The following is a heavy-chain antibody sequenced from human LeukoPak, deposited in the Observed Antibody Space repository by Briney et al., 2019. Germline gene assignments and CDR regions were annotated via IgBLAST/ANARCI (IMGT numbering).Heavy chain of an antibody. Sequence: SETLSLTCTVSGGSISSYYWSRIRQPPGKGLEWIGYIYYSGSTYYNPSLKSRVTISVDTSKNQFSLKLSSVTAADTAVYYCARIAAGVNDYWGQGTLVTVSS. J-gene: IGHJ4*02. V-gene: IGHV4-59*08. CDR2: IYYSGST. CDR3: ARIAAGVNDY. CDR1: GGSISSYY. D-gene: IGHD6-13*01.